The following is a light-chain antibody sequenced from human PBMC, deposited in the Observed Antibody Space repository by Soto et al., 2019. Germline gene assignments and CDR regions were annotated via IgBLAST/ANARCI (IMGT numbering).Light chain of an antibody. V-gene: IGLV7-43*01. Sequence: QAVVTREPSLTVSPGGTVTLTCACSTGAVTSDYFPNWFQQKPGQAPRALIYRVSNRHSWTPARFSGSLLGGKAALTLSTVQPEDEADYYCLLFYGGVHIFGGGTKVTVL. J-gene: IGLJ1*01. CDR2: RVS. CDR1: TGAVTSDYF. CDR3: LLFYGGVHI.